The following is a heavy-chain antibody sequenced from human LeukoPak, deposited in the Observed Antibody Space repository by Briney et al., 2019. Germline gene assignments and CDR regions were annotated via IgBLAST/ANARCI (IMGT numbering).Heavy chain of an antibody. V-gene: IGHV3-21*01. D-gene: IGHD1-26*01. CDR2: ISSSSSYI. J-gene: IGHJ4*02. Sequence: GGSLRLSCAASGLTFSSYSMNWVRQAPGKGLEWVSSISSSSSYIYYADSVKGRFTISKDNAKNSLYLQMNSLRAEDTAVYYCARDRSGSYGYWGQGTLVTVSS. CDR3: ARDRSGSYGY. CDR1: GLTFSSYS.